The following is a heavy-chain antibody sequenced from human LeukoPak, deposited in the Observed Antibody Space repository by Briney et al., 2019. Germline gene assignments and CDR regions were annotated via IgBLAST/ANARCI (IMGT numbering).Heavy chain of an antibody. CDR3: ARVVNFGDTAMVPYFFDY. V-gene: IGHV3-66*01. CDR2: IYSGGST. Sequence: PGGSLRLSCAASGFTVSSNYMSWVRQAPGKGLEWVSVIYSGGSTYYADSVKGRFTISRDNSKNTLYLQMNSLRAEDTAVYYCARVVNFGDTAMVPYFFDYWGQGTLVTVSS. J-gene: IGHJ4*02. D-gene: IGHD5-18*01. CDR1: GFTVSSNY.